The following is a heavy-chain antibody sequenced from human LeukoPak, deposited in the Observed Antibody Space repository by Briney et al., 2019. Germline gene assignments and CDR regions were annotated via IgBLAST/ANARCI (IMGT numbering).Heavy chain of an antibody. J-gene: IGHJ4*02. CDR2: ISAYNGNT. D-gene: IGHD3-22*01. CDR1: GYTFTSYG. CDR3: ARDWKTYYYDSSGYYYGY. V-gene: IGHV1-18*01. Sequence: ASVKVSCKASGYTFTSYGISWVRQAPGQGLEWTGWISAYNGNTNYAQKLQGRVTMTTDTSTSTAYMELRSLRSDDTAVYYCARDWKTYYYDSSGYYYGYWGQGTLVTVSS.